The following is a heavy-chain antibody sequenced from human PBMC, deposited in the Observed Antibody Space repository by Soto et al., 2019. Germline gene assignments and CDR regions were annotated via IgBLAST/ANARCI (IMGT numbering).Heavy chain of an antibody. V-gene: IGHV3-21*01. Sequence: EVQLVESGGGLVKPGGSLRLSCAASGFTFSTYSMNWVRQAPGKGLEWVSSISSSSSYIYYADSVKGRFTISRDNAKNXLXXQMNSLRAEDTAVYYCARYDSSGYYWPYYYYGMEVWGQGTTVTVSS. CDR1: GFTFSTYS. CDR3: ARYDSSGYYWPYYYYGMEV. D-gene: IGHD3-22*01. CDR2: ISSSSSYI. J-gene: IGHJ6*02.